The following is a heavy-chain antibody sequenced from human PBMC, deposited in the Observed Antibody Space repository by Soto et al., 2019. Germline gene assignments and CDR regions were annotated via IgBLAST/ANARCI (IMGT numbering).Heavy chain of an antibody. J-gene: IGHJ6*02. Sequence: GSLRLSCAASGFSFSSYGMHWVRQAPGKGLEWVAVISYDGSNKYYADSVKGRFTISRDNSKNTLYLQMNSLSAEDTAVYYCAKDYYGSASYLRAPMDVWGQGTTVTVSS. V-gene: IGHV3-30*18. CDR3: AKDYYGSASYLRAPMDV. CDR1: GFSFSSYG. CDR2: ISYDGSNK. D-gene: IGHD3-10*01.